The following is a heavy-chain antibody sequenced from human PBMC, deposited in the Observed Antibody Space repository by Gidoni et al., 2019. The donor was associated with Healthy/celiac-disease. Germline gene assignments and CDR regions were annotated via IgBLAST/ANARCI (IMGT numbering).Heavy chain of an antibody. V-gene: IGHV4-59*01. CDR1: GGSISSYY. J-gene: IGHJ3*02. CDR3: SRAYLVLRYFDRYHGGAFDI. CDR2: IYYSGCT. D-gene: IGHD3-9*01. Sequence: QVPLQESGPGLVKPSETLSLTCTLSGGSISSYYWTWIRQPPGKGLEWSGYIYYSGCTNYNPSLKYQVTISGDTSKDQFSLKLSSVTAADTAVYYCSRAYLVLRYFDRYHGGAFDIWGQGTMVTVSS.